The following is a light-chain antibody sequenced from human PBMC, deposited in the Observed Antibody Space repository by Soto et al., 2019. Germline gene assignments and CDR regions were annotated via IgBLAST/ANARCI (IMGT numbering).Light chain of an antibody. CDR1: RSDIGANKF. Sequence: QSALTQPASVSGSPGQSITISCTGTRSDIGANKFVSWYQQHPGKAPKVLIYEVTNRPSGISNRFSGSKSGNTASLTISGLRAEDEADYYCNSYTNTGARVFGGGTKLTVL. J-gene: IGLJ2*01. CDR2: EVT. CDR3: NSYTNTGARV. V-gene: IGLV2-14*03.